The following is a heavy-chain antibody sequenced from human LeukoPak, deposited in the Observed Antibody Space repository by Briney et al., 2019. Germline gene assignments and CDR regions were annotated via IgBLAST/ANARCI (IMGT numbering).Heavy chain of an antibody. Sequence: GSLRLSCAGSRFTVSSNYMSWVRQAPGKGLDWVSVIHSGGSTYYADSVKGRFTISRDSSKNTLYLQMNSLRVEDTAVYYCARGYYGMDVWGQGTTVTVSS. CDR1: RFTVSSNY. CDR2: IHSGGST. V-gene: IGHV3-66*01. CDR3: ARGYYGMDV. J-gene: IGHJ6*02.